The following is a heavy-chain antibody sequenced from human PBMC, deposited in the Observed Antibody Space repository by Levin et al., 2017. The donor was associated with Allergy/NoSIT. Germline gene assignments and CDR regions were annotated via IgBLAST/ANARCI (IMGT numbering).Heavy chain of an antibody. CDR2: IYYSGST. CDR3: ARADYQGYCSGGSCYSYDAFDI. Sequence: SQTLSLTCTVSGGSISSYYWSWIRQPPGKGLEWIGYIYYSGSTNYNPSLKSRVTISVDTSKNQFSLKLSSVTAADTAVYYCARADYQGYCSGGSCYSYDAFDIWGQGTMVTVSS. D-gene: IGHD2-15*01. CDR1: GGSISSYY. J-gene: IGHJ3*02. V-gene: IGHV4-59*01.